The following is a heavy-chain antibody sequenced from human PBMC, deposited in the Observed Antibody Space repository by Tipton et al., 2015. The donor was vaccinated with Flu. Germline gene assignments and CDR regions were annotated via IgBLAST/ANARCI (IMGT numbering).Heavy chain of an antibody. CDR3: GRKGFGDD. D-gene: IGHD3-10*01. V-gene: IGHV3-7*01. Sequence: SLRLSCAASGFTFSDYWMAWVRQAPGKGLEWVANIKQDGSESYYVDSVKGRFTISRDNAKNSLFLQMNSLRAEDTAVYYCGRKGFGDDCGQGILVTVSS. CDR2: IKQDGSES. CDR1: GFTFSDYW. J-gene: IGHJ4*02.